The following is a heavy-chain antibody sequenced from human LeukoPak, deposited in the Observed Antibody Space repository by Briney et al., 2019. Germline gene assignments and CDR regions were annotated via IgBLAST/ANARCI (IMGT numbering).Heavy chain of an antibody. V-gene: IGHV3-23*01. J-gene: IGHJ4*02. Sequence: GESLRLSCAASGFTFSSYAMSWVRQAPGKGLEWVSAISGSGGSTYYADSVKGRFTISRDNSKNTLYLQMNSLRAEDTAVYYCAKDDSKSRIAAAGIYWGQGTLVTVSS. CDR3: AKDDSKSRIAAAGIY. CDR2: ISGSGGST. D-gene: IGHD6-13*01. CDR1: GFTFSSYA.